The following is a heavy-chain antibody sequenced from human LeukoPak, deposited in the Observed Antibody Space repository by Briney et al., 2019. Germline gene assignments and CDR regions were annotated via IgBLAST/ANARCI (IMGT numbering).Heavy chain of an antibody. V-gene: IGHV3-48*01. D-gene: IGHD6-13*01. CDR2: ISSSSSTI. CDR3: ARERSSSWYDY. Sequence: GGSLRLSCAASGFTFSSYWMSWVRQAPGKGLEWVSYISSSSSTIYYADSVKGRFAISRDNAKNSLYLQLNSLRAEDTAVYYCARERSSSWYDYWGQGTLVTVSS. J-gene: IGHJ4*02. CDR1: GFTFSSYW.